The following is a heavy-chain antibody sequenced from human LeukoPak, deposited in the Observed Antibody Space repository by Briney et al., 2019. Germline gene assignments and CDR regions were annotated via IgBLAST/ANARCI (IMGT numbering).Heavy chain of an antibody. J-gene: IGHJ4*02. V-gene: IGHV3-21*01. D-gene: IGHD2-15*01. CDR3: ASSAGYCSGGSCYYY. CDR1: GFTFSSYS. CDR2: ISSSSSYI. Sequence: GGSLRLSCAASGFTFSSYSMNWVRQAPGKGLEWVSSISSSSSYIYYADSVKGRFTISRDNAKNSLYLQMNSLRAEGTALYYCASSAGYCSGGSCYYYWGQGTLVTVSS.